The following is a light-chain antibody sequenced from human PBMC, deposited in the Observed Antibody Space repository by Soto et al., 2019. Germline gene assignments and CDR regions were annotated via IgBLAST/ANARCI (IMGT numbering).Light chain of an antibody. V-gene: IGKV1-39*01. J-gene: IGKJ1*01. CDR2: TAS. Sequence: DIQMTQSPSSLSASVGDRVTITCRASQSVSSYLNWYQQKPGKAPNLLIYTASSLQSGVPSRFSDSESGTEFTLTIGSLHPEDFGTYYCQQSYYTPWAFGQGTKVEIK. CDR1: QSVSSY. CDR3: QQSYYTPWA.